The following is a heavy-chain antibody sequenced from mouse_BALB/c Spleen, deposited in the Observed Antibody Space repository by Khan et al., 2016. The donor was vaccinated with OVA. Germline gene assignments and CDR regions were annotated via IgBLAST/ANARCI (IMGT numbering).Heavy chain of an antibody. Sequence: VRLQQSGAELGRPGSSVKLSCKTSEFTFTSYGIKWVKQRPGQGLEWIGYIYPGNGYTVYNEKFQGKATLTSDTSASTAYMQFRSLTSEDSAIYFCAAAYYRNYFDYWGQGTTLTVSS. CDR2: IYPGNGYT. V-gene: IGHV1S134*01. CDR3: AAAYYRNYFDY. CDR1: EFTFTSYG. D-gene: IGHD2-14*01. J-gene: IGHJ2*01.